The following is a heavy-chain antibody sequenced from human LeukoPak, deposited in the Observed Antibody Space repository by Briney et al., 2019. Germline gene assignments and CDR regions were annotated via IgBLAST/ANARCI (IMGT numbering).Heavy chain of an antibody. CDR3: ARVHIAAAGAFDI. J-gene: IGHJ3*02. CDR1: GYSFTSYW. V-gene: IGHV5-51*01. Sequence: GESLKISCKGSGYSFTSYWIGWVRQMPGKGLEWMGIIYPGDSDTRYSPSFQGQVTISADKSISTAYLQWSSLEASDTAMYYCARVHIAAAGAFDIWGQGTMVTVSS. D-gene: IGHD6-13*01. CDR2: IYPGDSDT.